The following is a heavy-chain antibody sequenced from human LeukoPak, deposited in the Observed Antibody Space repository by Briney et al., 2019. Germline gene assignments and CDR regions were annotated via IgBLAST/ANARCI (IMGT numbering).Heavy chain of an antibody. D-gene: IGHD5-18*01. Sequence: SETLSLTCTVSGYSISSGYYWGWIRQPPGKGLEWIGNIYHSGSTYYNPSLKSRVTISVDTSKNHFSLKLSSVTAADTAVYYCARGGYSYGYDYWGQGTLVTVSS. V-gene: IGHV4-38-2*02. CDR3: ARGGYSYGYDY. J-gene: IGHJ4*02. CDR2: IYHSGST. CDR1: GYSISSGYY.